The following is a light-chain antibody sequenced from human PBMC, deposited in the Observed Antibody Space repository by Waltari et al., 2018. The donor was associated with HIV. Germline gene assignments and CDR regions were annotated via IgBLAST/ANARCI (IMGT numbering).Light chain of an antibody. Sequence: QSALTQPPSASGSPGRSVTISCTGTSSDVGGYNYVPWYQQHPGKAPKLMIYEVSKRPSGVPDRFSGSKSGNTASLTVSGLQAEDEADYYCSSYAGSNNPVVFGGGTKLTVL. J-gene: IGLJ2*01. CDR1: SSDVGGYNY. V-gene: IGLV2-8*01. CDR3: SSYAGSNNPVV. CDR2: EVS.